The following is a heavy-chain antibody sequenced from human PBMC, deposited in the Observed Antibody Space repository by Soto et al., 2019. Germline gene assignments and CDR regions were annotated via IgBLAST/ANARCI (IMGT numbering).Heavy chain of an antibody. CDR2: ISAYNGNT. V-gene: IGHV1-18*01. J-gene: IGHJ5*02. D-gene: IGHD4-17*01. Sequence: ASVKVSCKASGYTFTSYGISWVRQAPGQGLEWMGWISAYNGNTNYAQKLQGRVTMTTDTSTSTAYMELRSLRSDDTAVYYCARDRDDYGDYSSGWFDPWGQGTLVTVSS. CDR1: GYTFTSYG. CDR3: ARDRDDYGDYSSGWFDP.